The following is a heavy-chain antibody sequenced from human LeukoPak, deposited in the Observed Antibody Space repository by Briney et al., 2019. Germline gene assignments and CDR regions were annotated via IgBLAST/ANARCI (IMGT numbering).Heavy chain of an antibody. D-gene: IGHD7-27*01. CDR1: GLTVRSYW. Sequence: TGGSLRLSCTFSGLTVRSYWMNWVRQAPGKGLEWVANINPGGNEIRSVDSAKGRSIISRDNAKNSLDLQMSSLRVEDTAVYYCMCWGTDNHWGQGILVTVSS. J-gene: IGHJ4*02. V-gene: IGHV3-7*01. CDR3: MCWGTDNH. CDR2: INPGGNEI.